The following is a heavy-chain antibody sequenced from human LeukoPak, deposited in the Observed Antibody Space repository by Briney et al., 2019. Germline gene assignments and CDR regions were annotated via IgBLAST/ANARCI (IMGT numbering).Heavy chain of an antibody. CDR1: GFTFSSYW. V-gene: IGHV3-7*01. J-gene: IGHJ4*01. CDR3: AGSIAAAGTGN. CDR2: IKEDGSEK. Sequence: GGSLRLSCAASGFTFSSYWMSWVRQAPGKGLEWVANIKEDGSEKYYVDSVKGRFTISRDNAKNSLYLQMNSLRAEDTAVYYCAGSIAAAGTGNWGQGTLVTVSS. D-gene: IGHD6-13*01.